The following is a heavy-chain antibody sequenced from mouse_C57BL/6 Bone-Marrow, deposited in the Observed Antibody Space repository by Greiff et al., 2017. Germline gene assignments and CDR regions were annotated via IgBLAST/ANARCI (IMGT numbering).Heavy chain of an antibody. Sequence: QVTLKVSGPGILQSSQTLSLTCSFSGFSLSTSGMGVSWIRQPSGKGLEWLAHIYWDDDKRYNLSLKSRLTISKDTSRKQIFLKITSVDTAYTATYYCARRVGGYYWYYDVGGTGTTVTVSS. CDR1: GFSLSTSGMG. CDR2: IYWDDDK. D-gene: IGHD2-2*01. CDR3: ARRVGGYYWYYDV. V-gene: IGHV8-12*01. J-gene: IGHJ1*03.